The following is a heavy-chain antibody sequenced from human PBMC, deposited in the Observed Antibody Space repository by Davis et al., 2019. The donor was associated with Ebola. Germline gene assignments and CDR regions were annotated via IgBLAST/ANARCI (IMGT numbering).Heavy chain of an antibody. V-gene: IGHV3-11*06. J-gene: IGHJ4*02. D-gene: IGHD3-9*01. CDR2: ISGSSTYT. Sequence: GESLKIPCAASGFTFSHYYMTWIRQAPGKGLQWVAYISGSSTYTNYADSVKGRFTISRDNAKNSVSLQMDSLRAEDTAVYYCATMTGSYRSYYFDYWGQGALVTVS. CDR3: ATMTGSYRSYYFDY. CDR1: GFTFSHYY.